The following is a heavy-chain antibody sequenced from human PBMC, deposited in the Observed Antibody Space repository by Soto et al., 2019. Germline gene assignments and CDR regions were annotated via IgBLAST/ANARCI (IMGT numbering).Heavy chain of an antibody. CDR2: IYYSGST. CDR3: ARSPTVTTETAFDI. J-gene: IGHJ3*02. Sequence: SETLSLTCTVSGGSISSGGYYWSWIRQHPGKGLEWIGYIYYSGSTYYNPSLKSRVTISVDTSKNQFSLELSSVTAADTAVYYCARSPTVTTETAFDIWGQGTMVTVSS. CDR1: GGSISSGGYY. V-gene: IGHV4-31*03. D-gene: IGHD4-17*01.